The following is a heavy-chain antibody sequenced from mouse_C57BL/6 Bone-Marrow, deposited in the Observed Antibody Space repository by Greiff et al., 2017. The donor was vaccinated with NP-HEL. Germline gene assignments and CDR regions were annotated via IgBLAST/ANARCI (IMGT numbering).Heavy chain of an antibody. D-gene: IGHD2-1*01. CDR3: ATYGNYWYFDV. Sequence: QVHVKQSGAELVKPGASVKISCKASGYAFSSYWMNWVKQRPGKGLEWIGQIYPGDGDTNYNGKFKGKATLTADKSSSTAYMQLSSLTSDDSAVYFCATYGNYWYFDVWGTGTTVTVSS. CDR1: GYAFSSYW. J-gene: IGHJ1*03. CDR2: IYPGDGDT. V-gene: IGHV1-80*01.